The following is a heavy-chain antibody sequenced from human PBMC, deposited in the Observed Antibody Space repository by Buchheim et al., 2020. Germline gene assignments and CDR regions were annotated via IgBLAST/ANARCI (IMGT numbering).Heavy chain of an antibody. Sequence: QVQLQESGPGLVKPSQTLSLTCTVSGGSISSGGYYWSWIRQHPGKGLEWIGYIYYSGSTYYNPSLKSRVPISVYTSKNQFSLKLSSVTAADTAVYYCARGAYDFWSGYFGGLDYWGQGTL. V-gene: IGHV4-31*03. CDR1: GGSISSGGYY. CDR2: IYYSGST. D-gene: IGHD3-3*01. CDR3: ARGAYDFWSGYFGGLDY. J-gene: IGHJ4*02.